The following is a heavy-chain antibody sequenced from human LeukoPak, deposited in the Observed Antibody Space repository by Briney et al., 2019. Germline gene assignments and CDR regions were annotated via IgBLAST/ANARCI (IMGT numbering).Heavy chain of an antibody. CDR1: GFTVSSNY. J-gene: IGHJ4*02. D-gene: IGHD2-2*01. CDR2: IYNGGST. V-gene: IGHV3-53*01. Sequence: GGSLRLSCAVSGFTVSSNYMSWVRQAPGKGLEWVSVIYNGGSTYYAGSVKGRFTVSRDNSKNTLYLLVNSLRAEDTALYYCARGGEYQLPLDSWGQGTLVTVYS. CDR3: ARGGEYQLPLDS.